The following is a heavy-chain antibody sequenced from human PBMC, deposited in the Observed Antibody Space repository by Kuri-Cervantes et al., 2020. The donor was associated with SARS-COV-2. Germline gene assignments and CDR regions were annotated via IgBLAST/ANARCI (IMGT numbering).Heavy chain of an antibody. CDR2: ISYDGSNK. Sequence: GESLKISCAASGFTFSTYAMHWVRQAPGKGLEWVAVISYDGSNKFSADSVKGRFTISRDNSKNTLYLQMNSLRAEDTAVYYCARELLPPYGMDVWGQGTTVTVSS. CDR3: ARELLPPYGMDV. CDR1: GFTFSTYA. J-gene: IGHJ6*02. D-gene: IGHD2-15*01. V-gene: IGHV3-30-3*01.